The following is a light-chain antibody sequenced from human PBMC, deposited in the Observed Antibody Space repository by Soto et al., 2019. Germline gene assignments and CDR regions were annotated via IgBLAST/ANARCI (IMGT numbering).Light chain of an antibody. V-gene: IGLV2-14*03. J-gene: IGLJ1*01. Sequence: QSVLTQPASVSGSPGQSITISCTETSSNVGKYKLVSWYQQHPGKAPKLMIYDVNNRPSGVSNRFSGSKSGNTASLTISGLKVDDADDYCCCSTGSIAPYVFGAGTKVTVL. CDR3: CSTGSIAPYV. CDR1: SSNVGKYKL. CDR2: DVN.